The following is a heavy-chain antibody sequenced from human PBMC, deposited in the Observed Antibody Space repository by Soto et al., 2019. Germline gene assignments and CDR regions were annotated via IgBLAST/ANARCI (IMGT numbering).Heavy chain of an antibody. Sequence: SETLSLTCTVSGGSISNSDAYWVWIRQPPGKGLEWVGSIYYGGTTYYNPSLESRVTVSVDTSKNLFSLHLNSVTAADTAIYYCARRGLILMPIWGQGTLVTVSS. CDR2: IYYGGTT. CDR3: ARRGLILMPI. J-gene: IGHJ3*02. CDR1: GGSISNSDAY. D-gene: IGHD2-8*01. V-gene: IGHV4-39*02.